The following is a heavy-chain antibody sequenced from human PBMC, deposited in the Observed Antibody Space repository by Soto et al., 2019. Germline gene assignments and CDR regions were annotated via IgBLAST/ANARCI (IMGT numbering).Heavy chain of an antibody. V-gene: IGHV3-23*01. CDR1: GFTFSSYA. CDR2: ISDAAGSA. CDR3: ARPYGGKIGDAPNL. Sequence: PGGSLRLSCVASGFTFSSYAMSWVRQVPGKGLEWVSTISDAAGSAYYVDSVKGRFTISRDNSKKTLYLQMNSLRAEDSAVYPCARPYGGKIGDAPNLWGPGTMVTVSS. D-gene: IGHD4-17*01. J-gene: IGHJ3*01.